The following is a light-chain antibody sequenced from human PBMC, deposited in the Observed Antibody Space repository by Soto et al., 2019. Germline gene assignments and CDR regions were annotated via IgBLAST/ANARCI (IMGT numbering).Light chain of an antibody. CDR3: AAWDDSLSGVV. J-gene: IGLJ3*02. CDR1: ISNLGSNF. CDR2: RND. V-gene: IGLV1-47*01. Sequence: QSVLTQPPSASGTPGQRVTISCSGSISNLGSNFVFWYQQLPGAAPKLLISRNDQRPSGVPDRFSGSKSGTSASLAISGLRSEDEADYHCAAWDDSLSGVVFGGGTKVTVL.